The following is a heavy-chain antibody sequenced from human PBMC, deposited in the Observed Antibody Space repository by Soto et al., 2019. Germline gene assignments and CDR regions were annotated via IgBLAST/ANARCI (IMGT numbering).Heavy chain of an antibody. D-gene: IGHD6-19*01. V-gene: IGHV3-30-3*01. Sequence: QVQLVESGGGVVQPGRSLRLSCAASGFTFSSYAMHWVRQAPGKGLEWVAVISYDGSNKYYADSVKGRFTISRDNSKNPRYRQMNSLRAEDTAVYYWARDSIAVAGTRGGFFDYWGQGTLVTVSS. CDR1: GFTFSSYA. J-gene: IGHJ4*02. CDR3: ARDSIAVAGTRGGFFDY. CDR2: ISYDGSNK.